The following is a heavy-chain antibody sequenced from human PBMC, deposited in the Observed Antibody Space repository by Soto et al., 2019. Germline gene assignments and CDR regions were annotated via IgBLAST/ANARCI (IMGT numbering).Heavy chain of an antibody. Sequence: SETLSLTCIVSGESISGTIYYWGWIRQPPGKGLEWIGSIYYSGSTYYNPSLKSRVTISVDTSKNHFSLKLTSVTAADTAVYYCARPGGSGWYYFDSWGQGSQVTVSS. D-gene: IGHD6-13*01. CDR3: ARPGGSGWYYFDS. J-gene: IGHJ4*02. CDR2: IYYSGST. V-gene: IGHV4-39*02. CDR1: GESISGTIYY.